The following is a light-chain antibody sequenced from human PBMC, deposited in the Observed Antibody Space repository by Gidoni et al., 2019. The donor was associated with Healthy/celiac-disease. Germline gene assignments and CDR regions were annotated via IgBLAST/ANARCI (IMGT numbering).Light chain of an antibody. CDR3: QQYDNLPVFT. J-gene: IGKJ3*01. Sequence: DIQMTQSPSSLSASVGDRVTITCQASHDISNYLNWYQQKPGKAHKHLIYYAYNFETGVPSRFSGSGSETDFTFTISSLQPEEIATYYCQQYDNLPVFTFGPGTKVDIK. CDR2: YAY. CDR1: HDISNY. V-gene: IGKV1-33*01.